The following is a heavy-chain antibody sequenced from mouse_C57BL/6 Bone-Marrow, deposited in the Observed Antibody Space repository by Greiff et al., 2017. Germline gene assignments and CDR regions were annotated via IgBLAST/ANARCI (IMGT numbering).Heavy chain of an antibody. CDR2: IHPGSGGT. CDR1: GYTFTSYW. Sequence: QVQLQQPGAELVKPGASVKMSCKASGYTFTSYWITWVKQRPGQGLEWIGDIHPGSGGTNYNEKFKGKATLTVDTSSSTAYMQLSSLTSEDSAVYYCARMRYAMDYWGRGTSVTVSS. J-gene: IGHJ4*01. V-gene: IGHV1-55*01. CDR3: ARMRYAMDY.